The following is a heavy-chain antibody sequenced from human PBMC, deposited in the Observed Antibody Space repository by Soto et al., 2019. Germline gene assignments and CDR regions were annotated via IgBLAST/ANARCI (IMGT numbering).Heavy chain of an antibody. Sequence: GGSLRLSCAASGFTFSSYAMHWVRQAPGKGLEWVAVISYDGSNKYYADSVKGRFTISRDNSKNTLYLQMNSLRAEDTAVYYCARETCSSSSCGMDVWGQGTTVPVSS. CDR3: ARETCSSSSCGMDV. J-gene: IGHJ6*02. D-gene: IGHD6-6*01. V-gene: IGHV3-30-3*01. CDR2: ISYDGSNK. CDR1: GFTFSSYA.